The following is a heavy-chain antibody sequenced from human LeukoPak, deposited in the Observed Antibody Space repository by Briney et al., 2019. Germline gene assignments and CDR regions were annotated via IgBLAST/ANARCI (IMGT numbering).Heavy chain of an antibody. CDR2: ISGSGGST. Sequence: GGSLRLSCAASGFTFSSYAMYWVRQAPGKGLEWVSGISGSGGSTSYSDSVKGRFTISRDNYKDTLYLQMNSLTAEDTAVYYCAKVKVVGYSTFDLWGQGTLVTVSP. CDR3: AKVKVVGYSTFDL. CDR1: GFTFSSYA. D-gene: IGHD3-22*01. V-gene: IGHV3-23*01. J-gene: IGHJ4*02.